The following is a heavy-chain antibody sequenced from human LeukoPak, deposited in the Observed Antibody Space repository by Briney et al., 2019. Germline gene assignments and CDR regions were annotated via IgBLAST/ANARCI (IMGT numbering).Heavy chain of an antibody. CDR2: IIPILGIA. J-gene: IGHJ4*02. CDR1: GGTFSSYA. CDR3: ARDNCSSTSCYAGVGY. D-gene: IGHD2-2*01. Sequence: SVTVSCTASGGTFSSYAISWVRQAPGQGLEWMGRIIPILGIANYAQKFQGRVTITADKSTSTAYMELSSLRSEDTAVYYCARDNCSSTSCYAGVGYWGQGTLVTVSS. V-gene: IGHV1-69*04.